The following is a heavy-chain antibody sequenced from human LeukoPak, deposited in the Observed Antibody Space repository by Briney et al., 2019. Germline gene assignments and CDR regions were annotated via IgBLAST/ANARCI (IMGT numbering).Heavy chain of an antibody. D-gene: IGHD1-14*01. CDR3: AKEDRTVPVDGPPFDWYFDH. CDR2: ISFDGSNQ. CDR1: GFIFSKHG. V-gene: IGHV3-30*18. J-gene: IGHJ2*01. Sequence: PGRSLRLSCTASGFIFSKHGMHWVRQAPGKGLEWVTVISFDGSNQYYVDSVKGRFTISRDNSKDTLYLQMNNLRLEDTAVYFCAKEDRTVPVDGPPFDWYFDHWGRGTLVTVSS.